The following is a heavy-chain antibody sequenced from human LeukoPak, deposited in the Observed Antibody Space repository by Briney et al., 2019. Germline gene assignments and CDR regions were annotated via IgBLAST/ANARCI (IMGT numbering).Heavy chain of an antibody. Sequence: SQTLSLTCAISGDSVSSNTVAWNWIRQSPSRGLEWLGRTYYRSKWYNDYAVSVKSRITINPDTSKNQFSLQLNSVTPEDTAVYYCARSPWDILTGYLFPNAFDIWGQGTMVTVSS. J-gene: IGHJ3*02. V-gene: IGHV6-1*01. CDR2: TYYRSKWYN. CDR3: ARSPWDILTGYLFPNAFDI. D-gene: IGHD3-9*01. CDR1: GDSVSSNTVA.